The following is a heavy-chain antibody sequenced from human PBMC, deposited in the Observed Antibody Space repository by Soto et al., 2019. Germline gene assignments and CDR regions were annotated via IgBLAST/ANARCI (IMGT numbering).Heavy chain of an antibody. CDR3: TTDLPPSYCSSTSCYAVPIYYYYMDV. CDR1: GFTFSNAW. D-gene: IGHD2-2*01. Sequence: GGSLRLSCAASGFTFSNAWMSWVRQAPGKGLEWVGRIKSKTDGGTTDYAAPGKGRLTISTDDLKNTLSLQMNSLKTADTAVYYCTTDLPPSYCSSTSCYAVPIYYYYMDVWGKGTTVTVSS. V-gene: IGHV3-15*01. CDR2: IKSKTDGGTT. J-gene: IGHJ6*03.